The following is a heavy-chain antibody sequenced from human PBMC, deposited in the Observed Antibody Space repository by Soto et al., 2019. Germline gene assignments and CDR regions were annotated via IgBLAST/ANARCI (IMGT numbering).Heavy chain of an antibody. CDR1: GFTFSHYA. CDR2: MSYDGSNE. CDR3: AKDGSHTFDY. J-gene: IGHJ4*02. D-gene: IGHD1-26*01. V-gene: IGHV3-30*18. Sequence: QVQLVESGGGVVQPGRSLRLSCAASGFTFSHYAMHWVRQAPGKGLEWVALMSYDGSNEYYADSVKGRFTISRDNSKNTLYLQMNSLRAEDTAVYYRAKDGSHTFDYWGQGTLVTVSS.